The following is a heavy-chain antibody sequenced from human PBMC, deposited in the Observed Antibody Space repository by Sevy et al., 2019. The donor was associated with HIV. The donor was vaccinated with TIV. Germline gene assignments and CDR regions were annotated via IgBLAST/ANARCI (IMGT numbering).Heavy chain of an antibody. CDR2: ISYDGIIK. CDR3: AREGGYTSAWSPGNY. D-gene: IGHD6-19*01. Sequence: GGSLRLSCAASGFTSNTHAMHWVRQAPGKGLEWVALISYDGIIKYYADSVKGRLTISRDNSKNTLSLQMNSLGIEDTAVYYCAREGGYTSAWSPGNYWGQGTLVTVSS. V-gene: IGHV3-30*04. CDR1: GFTSNTHA. J-gene: IGHJ4*02.